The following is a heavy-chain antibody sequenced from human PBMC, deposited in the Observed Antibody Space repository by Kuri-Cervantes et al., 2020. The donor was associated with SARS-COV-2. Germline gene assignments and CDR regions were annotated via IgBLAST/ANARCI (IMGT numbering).Heavy chain of an antibody. CDR2: ISSSSSYT. J-gene: IGHJ4*02. CDR1: GFTLEKYV. CDR3: ARRGSSWYYFDF. V-gene: IGHV3-21*05. Sequence: GESLKISCAASGFTLEKYVMHWVRQAPGKGLEWVSYISSSSSYTNYADSVKGRFTISRDNAKKSVYLQMNSLEADDTAVYYCARRGSSWYYFDFWGQGSLVTVSS. D-gene: IGHD6-13*01.